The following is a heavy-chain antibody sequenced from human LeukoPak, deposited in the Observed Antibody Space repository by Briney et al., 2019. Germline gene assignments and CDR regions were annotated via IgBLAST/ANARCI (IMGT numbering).Heavy chain of an antibody. D-gene: IGHD2-2*01. CDR2: ISAYNGNT. Sequence: GASVKVSCRASGYTFTSSGISWVRQAPGQGLEWMGWISAYNGNTNYAQKLQGRVTMTTDTSTSTAYMELRSLRSDDTAVYYCARVRAYCTSTSCHDFWGQGTLVTVSS. CDR3: ARVRAYCTSTSCHDF. CDR1: GYTFTSSG. J-gene: IGHJ4*02. V-gene: IGHV1-18*01.